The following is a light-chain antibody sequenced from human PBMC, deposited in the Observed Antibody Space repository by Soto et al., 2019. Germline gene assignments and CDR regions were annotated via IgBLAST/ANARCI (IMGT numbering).Light chain of an antibody. CDR1: QSVSSN. V-gene: IGKV3-15*01. CDR3: QQYNNWPPWT. CDR2: GAS. Sequence: EIVMTQSPATLSVSPGERATLSCRASQSVSSNLAWYQQKPGQAPRLLIYGASTRATGIPARFSGSGSGTAFNLTIRSLQSEDFAVYYCQQYNNWPPWTFGQGTKVEIK. J-gene: IGKJ1*01.